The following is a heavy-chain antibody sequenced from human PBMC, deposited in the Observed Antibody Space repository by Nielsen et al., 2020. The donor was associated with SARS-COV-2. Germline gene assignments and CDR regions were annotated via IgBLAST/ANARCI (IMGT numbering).Heavy chain of an antibody. J-gene: IGHJ3*02. CDR3: ARLSSLVRAFDI. Sequence: SETLSLTCTVSDGSISSSSYYWGWIRQPPGKGLEWIGSIYYSGSTYYNPSLKSRVTISVDTSKNQFSLKLSSVTAADTAVYYCARLSSLVRAFDIWGQGTMVTVSS. CDR1: DGSISSSSYY. V-gene: IGHV4-39*01. CDR2: IYYSGST. D-gene: IGHD6-13*01.